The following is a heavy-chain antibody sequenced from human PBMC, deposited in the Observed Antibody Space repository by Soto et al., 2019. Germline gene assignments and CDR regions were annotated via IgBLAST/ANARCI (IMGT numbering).Heavy chain of an antibody. Sequence: ASVKVSCKASGYTFTSYGISWVRQAPGQGLEWMGWISAYNGNTNYAQKLQGRVTMTTDTSTSTAYMDLRSLRSDDTAVYYCARVRIVVVVAATPSAHYNWFDPWGQGTLVTVSS. D-gene: IGHD2-15*01. CDR2: ISAYNGNT. CDR1: GYTFTSYG. CDR3: ARVRIVVVVAATPSAHYNWFDP. J-gene: IGHJ5*02. V-gene: IGHV1-18*01.